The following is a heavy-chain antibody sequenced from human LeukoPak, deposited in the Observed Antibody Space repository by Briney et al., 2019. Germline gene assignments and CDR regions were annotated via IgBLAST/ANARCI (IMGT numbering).Heavy chain of an antibody. J-gene: IGHJ4*02. D-gene: IGHD3-22*01. Sequence: PSETLSLTCAVYGGSFSGYYWSWIRQPPGKGLEWIGEINHSGSTNYNPSLKSRVTISVDTSKNQFSLKLSSVTAADTAVYYCARGRPRNYYDSSGYYIRDKGLFDYWGQGTLVTVSS. CDR3: ARGRPRNYYDSSGYYIRDKGLFDY. CDR1: GGSFSGYY. V-gene: IGHV4-34*01. CDR2: INHSGST.